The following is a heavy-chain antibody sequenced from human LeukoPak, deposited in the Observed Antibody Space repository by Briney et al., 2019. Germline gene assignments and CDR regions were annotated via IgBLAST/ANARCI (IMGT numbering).Heavy chain of an antibody. Sequence: GASVKVSCKASGGTFRRFAMSWVRQAPGQGLEWMGGIIPIFGSANYAQKFQGRVTITADESTSTAYMELSGLRSEDTAVYYCARMTVSGRDNWFDPWGQGTLVTVSS. CDR3: ARMTVSGRDNWFDP. D-gene: IGHD6-19*01. V-gene: IGHV1-69*13. J-gene: IGHJ5*02. CDR1: GGTFRRFA. CDR2: IIPIFGSA.